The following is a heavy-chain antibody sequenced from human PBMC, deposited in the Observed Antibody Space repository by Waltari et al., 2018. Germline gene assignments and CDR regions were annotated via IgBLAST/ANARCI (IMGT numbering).Heavy chain of an antibody. V-gene: IGHV1-2*02. CDR2: ISPNSGDT. CDR3: ARGDFRLSYYYMDV. J-gene: IGHJ6*03. Sequence: QVQLVQSGAEVKRSGSPVNVSCMASGYTFTGYYIHWVRQAPGQGLEWMGWISPNSGDTNYAQKFQGRVTMTRDTSTTTAYMELSRLTSDDTAVFYCARGDFRLSYYYMDVWGKGTTVTVSS. D-gene: IGHD3-3*01. CDR1: GYTFTGYY.